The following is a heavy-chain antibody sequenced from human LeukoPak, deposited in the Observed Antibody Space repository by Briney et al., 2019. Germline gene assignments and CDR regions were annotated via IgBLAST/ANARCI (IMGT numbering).Heavy chain of an antibody. CDR2: IKHDASEI. CDR3: EGERGDAFDV. CDR1: GFTFSSYW. Sequence: GGSLRLSCAASGFTFSSYWMNWVRQAPGQGLEWVANIKHDASEIYYVGSVKGRFTISRDNAKNSLYLQMKNLRAEDTAVYYCEGERGDAFDVWGQGTMVTVSS. V-gene: IGHV3-7*01. J-gene: IGHJ3*01.